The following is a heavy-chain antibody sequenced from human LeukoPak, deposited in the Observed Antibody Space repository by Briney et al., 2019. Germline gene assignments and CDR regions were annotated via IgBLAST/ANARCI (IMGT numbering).Heavy chain of an antibody. CDR1: GYSISSGYY. CDR2: IYHSGST. D-gene: IGHD6-19*01. J-gene: IGHJ1*01. CDR3: ARVGVIAVAVEYFQH. V-gene: IGHV4-38-2*02. Sequence: SETLSLTCTVSGYSISSGYYWGWIRQPPGKGLEWIGSIYHSGSTYYNPSLKSRVTISVDTSKNQFSLKLSSVTAADTAVYYCARVGVIAVAVEYFQHWGQGTLVTVSS.